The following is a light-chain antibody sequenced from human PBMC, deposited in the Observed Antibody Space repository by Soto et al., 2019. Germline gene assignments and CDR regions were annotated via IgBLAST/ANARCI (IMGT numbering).Light chain of an antibody. Sequence: EIVLTQSPGTLSLSPGEIATLSCRARQSVGSTDLTWYQQKPGQAPRLLIYGASTRATGIQARFSGSGSGTDFTLTISSLQPEDFAVYYCQQDYNLWTFGQGTKVDIK. CDR1: QSVGSTD. CDR3: QQDYNLWT. CDR2: GAS. V-gene: IGKV3D-7*01. J-gene: IGKJ1*01.